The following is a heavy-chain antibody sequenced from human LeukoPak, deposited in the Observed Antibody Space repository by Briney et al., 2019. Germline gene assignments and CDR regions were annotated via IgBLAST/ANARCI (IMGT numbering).Heavy chain of an antibody. J-gene: IGHJ4*02. V-gene: IGHV3-48*01. CDR2: ISSSSSTI. D-gene: IGHD4-17*01. CDR3: AREDYGDYAPRFDY. Sequence: GGSLRLSCAASGFTFSSYSMNWVRQAPGKGLEWVSYISSSSSTIYYADPVKGRFTISRDNAKNSLYLQMNSLRAEDTAVYYCAREDYGDYAPRFDYWGQGTLVTVSS. CDR1: GFTFSSYS.